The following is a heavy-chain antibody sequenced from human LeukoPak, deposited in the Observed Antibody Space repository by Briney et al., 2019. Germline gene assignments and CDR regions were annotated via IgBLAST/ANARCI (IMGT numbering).Heavy chain of an antibody. CDR1: GASISGYY. D-gene: IGHD3-22*01. V-gene: IGHV4-59*01. J-gene: IGHJ4*02. CDR3: ARDDGSGYYYDY. CDR2: IYYSGGT. Sequence: KPSETLSVTCTVSGASISGYYWSWIRQPPGKGLEWIGYIYYSGGTNYNPSLKSGVAISVDTSKSQFSLKLTSVTAADTAVYYCARDDGSGYYYDYWGQGTLVTVSS.